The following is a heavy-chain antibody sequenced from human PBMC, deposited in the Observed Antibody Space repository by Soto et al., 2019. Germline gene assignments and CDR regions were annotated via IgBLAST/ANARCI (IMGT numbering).Heavy chain of an antibody. J-gene: IGHJ6*03. Sequence: QVQLVESGGGVVQPERSLRLSCAASGFTFSSYGMHWVRQAPGKGLEWVAVISYDGSNKYYADSVKGRFTISRDNSKNTLYLQMNSLRAEDTAVYYCAKEISSSVFGGGYYYYYYMDVWGKGTTVTVSS. CDR3: AKEISSSVFGGGYYYYYYMDV. D-gene: IGHD6-6*01. CDR2: ISYDGSNK. V-gene: IGHV3-30*18. CDR1: GFTFSSYG.